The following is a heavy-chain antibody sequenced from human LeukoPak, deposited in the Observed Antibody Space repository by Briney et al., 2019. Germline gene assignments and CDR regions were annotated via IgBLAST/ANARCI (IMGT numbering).Heavy chain of an antibody. J-gene: IGHJ4*02. CDR2: IIPILGIA. Sequence: GASVKVSCKASGGTFNSYAISWVRQAPGQGLEWMGRIIPILGIANYAQKFQGRVTITADKSTSTAYMELSSLRSEDTAVYYCARMATTTLDYWGQGTLVTVSS. CDR1: GGTFNSYA. CDR3: ARMATTTLDY. D-gene: IGHD5-24*01. V-gene: IGHV1-69*04.